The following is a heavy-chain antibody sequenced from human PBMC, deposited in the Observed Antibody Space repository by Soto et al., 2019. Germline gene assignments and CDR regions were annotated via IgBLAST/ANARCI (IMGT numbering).Heavy chain of an antibody. J-gene: IGHJ6*02. CDR2: SSAYNGDT. CDR3: AREGAVVGSAVYYGMDV. CDR1: GYPFTSYS. V-gene: IGHV1-18*04. Sequence: QVQLVQSGAEVKEPGASVKVSCKASGYPFTSYSFSWVRQAPGQGLEWMGWSSAYNGDTRYAQKFQGRVTMTADPFTDTAYMEVRNLRSDDTRVYYCAREGAVVGSAVYYGMDVWGQGTMVTVS. D-gene: IGHD2-15*01.